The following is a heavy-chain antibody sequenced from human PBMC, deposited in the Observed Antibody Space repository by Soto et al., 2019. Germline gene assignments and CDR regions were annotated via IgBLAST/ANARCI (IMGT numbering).Heavy chain of an antibody. Sequence: PSETLSLTCTVSGGSISSGGYYWSRIRQHPGKGLEWIGYIYYSGSTYYNPSLKSRVTISVDTSKNQFSLKLSSVTAADTAVYYCARDSGRGSLGWAFDIWGQGTMVTVSS. D-gene: IGHD7-27*01. J-gene: IGHJ3*02. V-gene: IGHV4-31*03. CDR1: GGSISSGGYY. CDR2: IYYSGST. CDR3: ARDSGRGSLGWAFDI.